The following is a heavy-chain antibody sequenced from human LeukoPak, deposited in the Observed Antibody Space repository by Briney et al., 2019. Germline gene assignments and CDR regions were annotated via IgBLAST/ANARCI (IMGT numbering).Heavy chain of an antibody. CDR3: AKDYSGSGSVHFEH. D-gene: IGHD3-10*01. V-gene: IGHV1-18*01. CDR1: GYTFGSYG. J-gene: IGHJ4*02. CDR2: ISGYNGNT. Sequence: ASVKVSCKASGYTFGSYGVTWVRQAPGQGLEWMGWISGYNGNTNLAQKFQGRVSLTTDTSANTAYMEQRSLTSDDTAVYYCAKDYSGSGSVHFEHWGQGTLVTVSS.